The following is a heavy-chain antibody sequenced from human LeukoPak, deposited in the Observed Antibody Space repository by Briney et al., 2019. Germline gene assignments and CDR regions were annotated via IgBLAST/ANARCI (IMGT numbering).Heavy chain of an antibody. CDR1: GYTFTGYY. J-gene: IGHJ4*02. CDR3: ASGFFDSSGYHDY. CDR2: INPNSGGT. D-gene: IGHD3-22*01. V-gene: IGHV1-2*02. Sequence: ASVKVSCKASGYTFTGYYMHWVRQAPGQGLQWMGWINPNSGGTNYAQKFQGRVTMTRDTSISTAYMELSRLRSDDTAVYYCASGFFDSSGYHDYWGQGTLVTVSS.